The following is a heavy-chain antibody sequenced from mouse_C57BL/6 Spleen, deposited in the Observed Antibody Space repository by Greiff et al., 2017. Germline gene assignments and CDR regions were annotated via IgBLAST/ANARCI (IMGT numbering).Heavy chain of an antibody. CDR2: ILPGSGST. J-gene: IGHJ4*01. CDR1: GYTFTGYW. V-gene: IGHV1-9*01. CDR3: DRRVGRVLYAMDY. Sequence: QVQLQQSGAELMKPGASVKLSCKATGYTFTGYWIEWVKQRPGHGLEWIGEILPGSGSTNYNEKFKGKATFTADTSSNPAYMQLSRLTTVNSAVYYCDRRVGRVLYAMDYWGQGTSVTVSS. D-gene: IGHD4-1*01.